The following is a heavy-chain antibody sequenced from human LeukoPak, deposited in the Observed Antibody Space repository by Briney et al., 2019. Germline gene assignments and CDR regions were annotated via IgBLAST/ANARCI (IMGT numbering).Heavy chain of an antibody. CDR3: AGHARGSYLVY. V-gene: IGHV3-11*01. J-gene: IGHJ4*02. CDR2: ISSTSPRAI. Sequence: GGSLTLSCAASGFTFSDYYMNWIRQAPGKGLEWVSLISSTSPRAISYGDSVKGRFTPSRDDGKNSLFLQMNSRRVEDTAMYYCAGHARGSYLVYWGQGILVTVSA. CDR1: GFTFSDYY. D-gene: IGHD2-8*02.